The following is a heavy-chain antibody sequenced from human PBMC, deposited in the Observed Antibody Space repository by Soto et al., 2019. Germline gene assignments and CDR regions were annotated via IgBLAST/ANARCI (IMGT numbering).Heavy chain of an antibody. CDR2: IVGNGGST. Sequence: EVQLLESGGGLVQPGGSLRLSCAASGFTFSSYAMSWVRQAPGKGLEWVSGIVGNGGSTYYADSVKGRFTISRDNSKNTLYLQMNSLRAEDTAVYYCAKERGTTMVRGGFDPWGQGTLVTVSS. V-gene: IGHV3-23*01. CDR3: AKERGTTMVRGGFDP. J-gene: IGHJ5*02. CDR1: GFTFSSYA. D-gene: IGHD3-10*01.